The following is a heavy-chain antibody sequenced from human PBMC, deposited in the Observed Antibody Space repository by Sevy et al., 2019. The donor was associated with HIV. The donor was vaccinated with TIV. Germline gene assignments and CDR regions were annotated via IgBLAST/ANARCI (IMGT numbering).Heavy chain of an antibody. J-gene: IGHJ4*02. Sequence: ASVKVSCKTSGGIFRSNAISWVRQAPGQGLEWMGGIIAVFGTTNYAQMFQGRVTVTADESGGTAYMELSSLRSEDTAVYYCARDKYYYISGSFDYWGQGTPVTVSS. CDR3: ARDKYYYISGSFDY. CDR2: IIAVFGTT. D-gene: IGHD3-10*01. V-gene: IGHV1-69*13. CDR1: GGIFRSNA.